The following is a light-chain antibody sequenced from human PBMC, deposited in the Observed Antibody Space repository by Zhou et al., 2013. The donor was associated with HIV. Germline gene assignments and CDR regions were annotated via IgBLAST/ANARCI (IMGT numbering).Light chain of an antibody. V-gene: IGKV1-39*01. J-gene: IGKJ2*01. CDR3: QQSYSVPPT. CDR1: QDISNY. CDR2: DAS. Sequence: DIQMTQSPSSLSASVGDRVTITCQASQDISNYLNWYQQKPGKAPKLLIYDASNLERGVPSRFSGSGSGTDFTLTINSLQPEDFATYFCQQSYSVPPTFGQGTKLEI.